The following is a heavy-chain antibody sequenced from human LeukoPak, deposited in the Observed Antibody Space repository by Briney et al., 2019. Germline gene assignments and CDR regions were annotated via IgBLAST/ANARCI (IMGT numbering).Heavy chain of an antibody. J-gene: IGHJ4*02. Sequence: VKVSCKDSGFTFTSSAVQWVRQARGQRLEGIGWIVVGSGNTNYAQKFQERVTITRDMSTSTAYMELSSLRTESTAVYYCATVNSTSWYDYWGQGTLVTVSS. CDR2: IVVGSGNT. CDR3: ATVNSTSWYDY. CDR1: GFTFTSSA. D-gene: IGHD6-13*01. V-gene: IGHV1-58*01.